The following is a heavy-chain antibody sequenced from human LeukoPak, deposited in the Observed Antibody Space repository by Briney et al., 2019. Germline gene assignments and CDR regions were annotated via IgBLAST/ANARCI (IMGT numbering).Heavy chain of an antibody. J-gene: IGHJ5*02. Sequence: SQTLSLTCTVSGGSISSGDYYWSWIRQPPGKGLEWIGYIYYSGSTYYNPSLKSRVTISVDTSKNQFSLKLSSVTAADTAVYYCARSRPYCSGGSCSPFDPWGQGTLVTVSS. CDR1: GGSISSGDYY. CDR3: ARSRPYCSGGSCSPFDP. CDR2: IYYSGST. D-gene: IGHD2-15*01. V-gene: IGHV4-30-4*01.